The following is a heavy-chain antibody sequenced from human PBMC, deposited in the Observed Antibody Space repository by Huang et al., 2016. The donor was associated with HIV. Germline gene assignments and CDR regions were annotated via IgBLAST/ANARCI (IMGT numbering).Heavy chain of an antibody. V-gene: IGHV3-7*01. Sequence: VESGGRSVQPGGSIKLSCVGSTFTFGAYWMSWVRQPPGNGLEWVANSKQDESEKYYVDSVKGRFNISRDNARKVLFLEMDNLRVEDTAIYFCATKTAGMDIWGQGTTVTVSS. D-gene: IGHD1-7*01. CDR3: ATKTAGMDI. CDR2: SKQDESEK. J-gene: IGHJ6*02. CDR1: TFTFGAYW.